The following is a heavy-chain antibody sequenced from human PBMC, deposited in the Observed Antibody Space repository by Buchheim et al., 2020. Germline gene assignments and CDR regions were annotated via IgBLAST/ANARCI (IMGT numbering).Heavy chain of an antibody. CDR2: ISANGDRT. Sequence: EMQLLESGGGLAQPGGSLRLFCAASSFSFASLPMTWVRQAPGKGLEWVSTISANGDRTYYAESVKGRFTISRDNSRDTLYLQMNSLRAEDTALYHCARDLNWGSGYWGQGTL. CDR1: SFSFASLP. J-gene: IGHJ4*02. CDR3: ARDLNWGSGY. V-gene: IGHV3-23*01. D-gene: IGHD7-27*01.